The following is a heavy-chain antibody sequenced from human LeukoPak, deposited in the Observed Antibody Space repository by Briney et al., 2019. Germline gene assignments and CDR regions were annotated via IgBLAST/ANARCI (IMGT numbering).Heavy chain of an antibody. D-gene: IGHD5-12*01. CDR3: ARVSSVWIKDYYYYMDV. V-gene: IGHV1-8*03. Sequence: EASVKVSCKASGYTFTSYDINWVRQATGQGLEWMGWMNPNSGNTGYAQKFQGRVTITRNTSISTAYMELSSLRSEDTAVYYCARVSSVWIKDYYYYMDVWGKGTTVTVSS. CDR1: GYTFTSYD. CDR2: MNPNSGNT. J-gene: IGHJ6*03.